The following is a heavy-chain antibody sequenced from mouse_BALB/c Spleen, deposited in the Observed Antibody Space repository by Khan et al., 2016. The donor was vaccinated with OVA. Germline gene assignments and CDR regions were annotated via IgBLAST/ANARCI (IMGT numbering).Heavy chain of an antibody. V-gene: IGHV14-3*02. CDR3: ATLGVYAMDY. CDR2: IDPANGNT. J-gene: IGHJ4*01. Sequence: VQLKESGAELVKPGASVKLSCTASGFNIKDTYMHWVKQRPEQGLEWIGMIDPANGNTKYDPKFQGKATITTDTSSNTAYLQLSSLTSEDTAVYYCATLGVYAMDYWGQGTSVTVSS. CDR1: GFNIKDTY.